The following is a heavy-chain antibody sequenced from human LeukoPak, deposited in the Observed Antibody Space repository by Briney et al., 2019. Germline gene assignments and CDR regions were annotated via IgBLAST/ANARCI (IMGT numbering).Heavy chain of an antibody. CDR2: INPNSGGT. V-gene: IGHV1-2*02. CDR1: GYTFTGYY. J-gene: IGHJ3*02. D-gene: IGHD3-9*01. Sequence: ASVKVSCTASGYTFTGYYMHWVRQAPGQGLEWMGWINPNSGGTNYAQKFQGRVTMTRDTSISTAYMELSRLRSDDTAVYYCARVSLTMSAFDIWGQGTMVTVSS. CDR3: ARVSLTMSAFDI.